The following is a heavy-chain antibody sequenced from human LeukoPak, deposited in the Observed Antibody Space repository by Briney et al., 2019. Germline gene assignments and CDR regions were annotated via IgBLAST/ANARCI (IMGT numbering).Heavy chain of an antibody. Sequence: ASVKLSCKASGGTFSSYAISWVRQAPGQRLEWMRGIIPIFDTANYAQKFQGRVTVTADESTSTAYMELSSLRSEDTAVYYCAKSSTSRYSWFDPWGQGTLVTVSS. CDR2: IIPIFDTA. CDR1: GGTFSSYA. J-gene: IGHJ5*02. D-gene: IGHD2-2*01. V-gene: IGHV1-69*13. CDR3: AKSSTSRYSWFDP.